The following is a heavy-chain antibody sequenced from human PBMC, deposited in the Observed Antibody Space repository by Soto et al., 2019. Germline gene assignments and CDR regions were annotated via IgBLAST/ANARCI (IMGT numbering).Heavy chain of an antibody. D-gene: IGHD4-17*01. Sequence: QVQLVQSGTEVKKPGASVKVSCKASGYTFTSHDINWVRQATGQGLEWMGWMNPNSGNTGYAQKFQGRVTMTRNTSIITAYMELSSLRSEDTAVYYCARWDYGVYARFDYWGQGTLVTVSS. CDR1: GYTFTSHD. CDR3: ARWDYGVYARFDY. J-gene: IGHJ4*02. V-gene: IGHV1-8*01. CDR2: MNPNSGNT.